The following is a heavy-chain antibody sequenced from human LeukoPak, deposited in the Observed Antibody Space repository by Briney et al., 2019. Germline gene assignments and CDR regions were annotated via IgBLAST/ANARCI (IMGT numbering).Heavy chain of an antibody. CDR3: ARGGFSTSGYYYVN. CDR2: IYTGGRT. J-gene: IGHJ4*02. CDR1: GFTVSSNY. Sequence: GGSLRLSCAASGFTVSSNYMSWVRQAPGKGLEWVSVIYTGGRTFYADSVKGRFTISRHDSKNTLFLQMNSLKPEDTAVYYCARGGFSTSGYYYVNWGQGTLVTVSS. V-gene: IGHV3-53*04. D-gene: IGHD3-22*01.